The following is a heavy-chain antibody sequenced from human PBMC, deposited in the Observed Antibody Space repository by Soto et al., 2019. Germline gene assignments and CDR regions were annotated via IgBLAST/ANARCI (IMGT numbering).Heavy chain of an antibody. D-gene: IGHD6-13*01. CDR1: GGTFSSYA. CDR3: AVRIATTGTGYYYGMDV. Sequence: QVQLVQSGAEVKKPGSSVKVSCKASGGTFSSYAISWVRQAPGQGLEWMGGIIPIFGTPNYAQKFQGRVTITADESTSTAYMELSSLGSEDTVVYYCAVRIATTGTGYYYGMDVWGQGTTVTVSS. J-gene: IGHJ6*02. V-gene: IGHV1-69*12. CDR2: IIPIFGTP.